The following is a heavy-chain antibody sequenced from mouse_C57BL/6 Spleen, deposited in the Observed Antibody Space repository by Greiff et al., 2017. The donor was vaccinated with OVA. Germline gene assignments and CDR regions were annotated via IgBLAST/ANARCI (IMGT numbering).Heavy chain of an antibody. D-gene: IGHD4-1*01. CDR1: GFTFSDAW. CDR3: TLNWEEGYFDV. J-gene: IGHJ1*03. V-gene: IGHV6-6*01. Sequence: EVKLVESGGGLVQPGGSLKLSCAASGFTFSDAWMDWVRQSPEKGLEWVAEIRNKANNHATYYAESVKGRFTISRDDSKSSVYLQMNSLRAEDTGIYYCTLNWEEGYFDVWGTGTTVTVSS. CDR2: IRNKANNHAT.